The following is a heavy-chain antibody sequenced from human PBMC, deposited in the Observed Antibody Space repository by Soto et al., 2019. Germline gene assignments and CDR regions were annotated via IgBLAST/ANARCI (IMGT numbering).Heavy chain of an antibody. J-gene: IGHJ4*02. Sequence: EVHLVESGGGLVHPGGSRRLSCAASGFTFKNHWISWVRQAPGKGLEWVAKIKQDGSETHYVDSVKGRFTISRDNARNSRFNPRVTVKDEDDAINRYATGLHSSTSRGYPGVFDDWGRGTVVSVSS. V-gene: IGHV3-7*01. CDR2: IKQDGSET. CDR1: GFTFKNHW. D-gene: IGHD5-18*01. CDR3: ATGLHSSTSRGYPGVFDD.